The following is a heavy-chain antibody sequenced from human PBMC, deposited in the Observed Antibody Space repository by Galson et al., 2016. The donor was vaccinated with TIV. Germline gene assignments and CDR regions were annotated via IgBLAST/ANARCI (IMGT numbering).Heavy chain of an antibody. CDR1: GGTFSSYA. Sequence: TVKVSCKVSGGTFSSYAITWVRQAPGQGLEWMGRIVPIFGTANYAQKFQGRVTNTADELTTTAYMDLSSRRSEDTAFYYCARTPYYYESSAYDWGQGTLVTVSS. V-gene: IGHV1-69*13. J-gene: IGHJ4*02. CDR2: IVPIFGTA. CDR3: ARTPYYYESSAYD. D-gene: IGHD3-22*01.